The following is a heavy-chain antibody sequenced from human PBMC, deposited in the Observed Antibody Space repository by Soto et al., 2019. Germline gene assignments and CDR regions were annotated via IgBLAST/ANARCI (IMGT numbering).Heavy chain of an antibody. CDR1: GGSISSGDYY. Sequence: SETLSLTCTVSGGSISSGDYYWSWIRQPPGKGLEWIGYIYYSGSTYYNPSLKSRVTISVDTSKNQFSLKLSSVTAADTAVYYCARDLLYYDILTGYQRRTIGYWGQGTLVTVSS. J-gene: IGHJ4*02. V-gene: IGHV4-30-4*01. D-gene: IGHD3-9*01. CDR2: IYYSGST. CDR3: ARDLLYYDILTGYQRRTIGY.